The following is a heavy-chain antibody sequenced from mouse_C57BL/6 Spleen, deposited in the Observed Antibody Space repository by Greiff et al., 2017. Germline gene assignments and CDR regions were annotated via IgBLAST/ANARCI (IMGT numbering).Heavy chain of an antibody. CDR3: ARERSSYVPLFAY. CDR1: GYTFTSYW. J-gene: IGHJ3*01. V-gene: IGHV1-53*01. Sequence: QVQLQQPGTELVKPGASVKLSCTASGYTFTSYWMHWVKQRPGQGLEWIGNINPSNGGTNYNEKFKSKATLTVDKSSSTAYMQLSSLTSEDSAVYYCARERSSYVPLFAYWGQGTLVTVSA. D-gene: IGHD1-1*01. CDR2: INPSNGGT.